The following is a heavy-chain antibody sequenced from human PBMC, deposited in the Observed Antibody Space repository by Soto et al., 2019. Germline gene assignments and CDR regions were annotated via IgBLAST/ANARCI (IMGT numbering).Heavy chain of an antibody. CDR3: ARGGTFAYDTSGYSVY. CDR2: INPKSGGT. D-gene: IGHD3-22*01. Sequence: GASVKVSCKTSGYTFSAYYMHWVRQAPGQGLEWMGWINPKSGGTLYAQKFQGRVTMTRDTSISTAYMELNRLRSDDTAVYYCARGGTFAYDTSGYSVYWGQGTLVTVSS. V-gene: IGHV1-2*02. J-gene: IGHJ4*02. CDR1: GYTFSAYY.